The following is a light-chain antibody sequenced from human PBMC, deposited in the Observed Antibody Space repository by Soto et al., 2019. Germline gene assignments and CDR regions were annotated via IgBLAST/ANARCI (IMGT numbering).Light chain of an antibody. V-gene: IGKV3-11*01. Sequence: EILLTQSPATLSLSPGERATLSCRASQSVGDYLGWYQQKPGQAPRLLIYDASQRATGVPARFSTSGSGTDVTLTISSLEPEDFAIYYCQQREDWPRAFGGGTKVDIK. CDR3: QQREDWPRA. CDR2: DAS. J-gene: IGKJ4*01. CDR1: QSVGDY.